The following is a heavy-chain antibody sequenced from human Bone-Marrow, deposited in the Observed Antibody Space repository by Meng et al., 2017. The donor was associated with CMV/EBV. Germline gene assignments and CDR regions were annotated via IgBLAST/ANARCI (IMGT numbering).Heavy chain of an antibody. CDR1: GYTFTGYY. J-gene: IGHJ4*02. Sequence: SVKVSCKASGYTFTGYYMHWVRQAPGQGLEWMGGIIPIFGTANYAQKFQGRVTITTDESTSTAYMELSRLRSDDTAVYYCARGIDYDFWSAPGYWGQGTLVTVSS. V-gene: IGHV1-69*05. CDR3: ARGIDYDFWSAPGY. D-gene: IGHD3-3*01. CDR2: IIPIFGTA.